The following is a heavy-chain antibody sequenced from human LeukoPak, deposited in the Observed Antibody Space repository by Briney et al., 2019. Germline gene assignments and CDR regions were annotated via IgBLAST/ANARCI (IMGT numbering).Heavy chain of an antibody. CDR1: GGAINSSLYY. CDR3: ARETRPEDYYDKSGYFFDF. Sequence: SETISLTCTDSGGAINSSLYYWGWIRQSPGKGMEWIGTIYYSGLTYYSQSLKSRPTIAFYTAKNQFSLRLNSVTAADTAFYYCARETRPEDYYDKSGYFFDFWGQGTLVTVSS. J-gene: IGHJ4*02. V-gene: IGHV4-39*07. CDR2: IYYSGLT. D-gene: IGHD3-22*01.